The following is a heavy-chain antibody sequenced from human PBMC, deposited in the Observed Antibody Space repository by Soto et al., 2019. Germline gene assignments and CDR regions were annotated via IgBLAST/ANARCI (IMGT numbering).Heavy chain of an antibody. CDR2: IYYSGST. CDR3: ARDGYYYGSGSYYNGWFDP. Sequence: SETLSLTCAVSGGSISSSNWWSWVRQPPGKGLEWIGYIYYSGSTYYNPSLKSRVTISVDTSKNQFSLKLSSVTAADTAVYYCARDGYYYGSGSYYNGWFDPWGQGTLVTVSS. J-gene: IGHJ5*02. D-gene: IGHD3-10*01. V-gene: IGHV4-4*02. CDR1: GGSISSSNW.